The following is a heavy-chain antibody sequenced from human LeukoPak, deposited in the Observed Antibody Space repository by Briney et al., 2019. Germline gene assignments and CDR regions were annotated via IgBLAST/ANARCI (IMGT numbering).Heavy chain of an antibody. Sequence: ASVKVSCKASRYTFTGYYMHWVRQAPGQGLEWMGRINPNSGGTNYAQKFQGRVTMTRDTSISTAYMELSRLRSDDTAVYYCARVDWTVTTDAFDIWGQGTMVTVSS. CDR3: ARVDWTVTTDAFDI. D-gene: IGHD4-17*01. CDR1: RYTFTGYY. V-gene: IGHV1-2*06. J-gene: IGHJ3*02. CDR2: INPNSGGT.